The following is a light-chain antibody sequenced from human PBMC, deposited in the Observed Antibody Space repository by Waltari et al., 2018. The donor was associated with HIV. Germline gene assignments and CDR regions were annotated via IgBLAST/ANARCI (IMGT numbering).Light chain of an antibody. CDR2: GAS. Sequence: KVMTQSPATLSVSPGEGSTLSCRSSQSVSTKVAWYQQRPGQAPRILIYGASARATDIPARFSGSGSGTEFTLTISSLQSEDFAVYYCQQYNNWPPFTFGPGTKVEIK. J-gene: IGKJ3*01. CDR1: QSVSTK. CDR3: QQYNNWPPFT. V-gene: IGKV3-15*01.